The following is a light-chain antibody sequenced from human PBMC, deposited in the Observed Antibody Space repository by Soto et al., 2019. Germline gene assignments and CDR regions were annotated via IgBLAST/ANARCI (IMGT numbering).Light chain of an antibody. CDR3: LQYSSYWT. CDR2: DVS. CDR1: QSVDIW. J-gene: IGKJ1*01. Sequence: IQMTQSPSSLSASVGARVTISCRASQSVDIWVAWYQQKAGKAPNLLVYDVSRLESGVPSRFSGSGSGAEFTGTISSLQPDDFATYYCLQYSSYWTFGQGTTVEIK. V-gene: IGKV1-5*01.